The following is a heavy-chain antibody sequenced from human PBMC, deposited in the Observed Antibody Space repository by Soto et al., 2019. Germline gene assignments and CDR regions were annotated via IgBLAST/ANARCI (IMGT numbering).Heavy chain of an antibody. CDR1: GFTFTDYA. Sequence: EVQLLESGGGLVQPGGSLRLSCAASGFTFTDYALSWVRQAPGKGLEWVATISGIGGSTYLADSVKGRLSISRDNSKNTLYLQMNSLRVDDTAMYYCVREPWGFSGSWYDYWGQGTLVTVSS. J-gene: IGHJ4*02. V-gene: IGHV3-23*01. CDR2: ISGIGGST. CDR3: VREPWGFSGSWYDY. D-gene: IGHD5-12*01.